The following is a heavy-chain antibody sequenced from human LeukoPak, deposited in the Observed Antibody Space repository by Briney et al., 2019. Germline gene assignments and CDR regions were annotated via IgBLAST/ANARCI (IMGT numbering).Heavy chain of an antibody. D-gene: IGHD2-15*01. V-gene: IGHV3-23*01. CDR3: AKDIQDIVVVVAAIV. CDR2: ISGRGSSI. Sequence: GGSLRFSCAASGFSFSNFAMNWVGQAPGKGLGWVSTISGRGSSIYYADSVKGRFTISRDNSKNTLYLQMNSLRAEDTAVYYCAKDIQDIVVVVAAIVWGQGTLVTVSS. J-gene: IGHJ4*02. CDR1: GFSFSNFA.